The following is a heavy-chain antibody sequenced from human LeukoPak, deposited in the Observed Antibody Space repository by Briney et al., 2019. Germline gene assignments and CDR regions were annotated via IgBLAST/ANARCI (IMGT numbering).Heavy chain of an antibody. CDR3: ARAMIVVDNWFDP. V-gene: IGHV1-3*04. Sequence: ASVKLSCKASGYTFTSYAMHWVRQAPGQRLEWMGWTNTGNGNTKYSQKFQGRVTITRDTSASTAYMELSSLRSEDTAVYCCARAMIVVDNWFDPWGQGTLVTVSS. D-gene: IGHD3-22*01. CDR2: TNTGNGNT. CDR1: GYTFTSYA. J-gene: IGHJ5*02.